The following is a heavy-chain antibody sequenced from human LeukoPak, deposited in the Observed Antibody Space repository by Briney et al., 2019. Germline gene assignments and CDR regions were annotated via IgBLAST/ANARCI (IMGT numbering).Heavy chain of an antibody. CDR2: INHSGST. V-gene: IGHV4-34*01. D-gene: IGHD3-3*01. J-gene: IGHJ6*02. CDR1: GGSFSGYY. Sequence: KTSETLSLTCAVYGGSFSGYYWSWIRQPPGKGLEWIGEINHSGSTNYNPSLKSRVTISVDTSKNQFSLKLSSVTAADTAVYYCARVPEYYDFWSGYLYYYYYGMDVWGQGTTVTVSS. CDR3: ARVPEYYDFWSGYLYYYYYGMDV.